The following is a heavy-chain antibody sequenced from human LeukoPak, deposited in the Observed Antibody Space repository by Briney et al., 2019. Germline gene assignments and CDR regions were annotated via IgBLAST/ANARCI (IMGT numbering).Heavy chain of an antibody. CDR1: GYTFTSYY. D-gene: IGHD3-22*01. CDR2: INPSGGST. Sequence: ASVTVSCKASGYTFTSYYMHWVRQAPGQGLEWMGIINPSGGSTSYAQKFQGRVTMTRDTSTSTVYMELSSLRSEDTAVYYCARDNWYDSSGYYFNADYWGQGTLVTVSS. V-gene: IGHV1-46*01. CDR3: ARDNWYDSSGYYFNADY. J-gene: IGHJ4*02.